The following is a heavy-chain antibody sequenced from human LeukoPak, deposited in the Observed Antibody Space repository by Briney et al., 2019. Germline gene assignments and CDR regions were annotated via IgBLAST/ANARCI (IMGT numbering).Heavy chain of an antibody. Sequence: GGSLRLSCAASGFPFSDYVMHWVRQAPGKGLEWVAVIRYDGNNKYYADSVKGRLTISRDNSKNMLYLQMNSLGTEDTAVYYCAKDRWGAVASFDYWGQGTLVTVSS. D-gene: IGHD6-19*01. V-gene: IGHV3-30*02. CDR2: IRYDGNNK. CDR1: GFPFSDYV. J-gene: IGHJ4*02. CDR3: AKDRWGAVASFDY.